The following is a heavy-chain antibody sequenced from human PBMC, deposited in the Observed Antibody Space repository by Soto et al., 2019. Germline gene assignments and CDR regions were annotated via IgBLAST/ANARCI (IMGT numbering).Heavy chain of an antibody. CDR1: GGSISSYY. J-gene: IGHJ5*02. CDR3: ARPQGQSWFDP. D-gene: IGHD3-9*01. CDR2: IYYSGST. Sequence: PSETLSLTCTVSGGSISSYYWSWIRQPPGKGLEWIGYIYYSGSTNYNPSLKSRVTISVDTSKNQFSLKLSSVTAADTAVYYCARPQGQSWFDPWGQGTLVTVSS. V-gene: IGHV4-59*08.